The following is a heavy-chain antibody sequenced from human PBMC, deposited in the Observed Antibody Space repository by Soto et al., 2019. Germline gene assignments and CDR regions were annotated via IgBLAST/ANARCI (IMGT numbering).Heavy chain of an antibody. V-gene: IGHV1-8*01. CDR3: SSRMAAADDF. J-gene: IGHJ4*02. Sequence: QVQLVQSGAEVKKPGASVKVSCKASGYTFISYEIDWVRQATGQGLEWMGWVNPNSGNTDYAQKFQGRITMTRDTSISTAYMELSSLTSEDTAFYYCSSRMAAADDFWGQGTLVTVSS. D-gene: IGHD6-13*01. CDR2: VNPNSGNT. CDR1: GYTFISYE.